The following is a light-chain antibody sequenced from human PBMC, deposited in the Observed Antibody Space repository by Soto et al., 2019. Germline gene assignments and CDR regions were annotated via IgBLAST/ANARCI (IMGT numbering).Light chain of an antibody. CDR2: AAS. Sequence: DIQMTQSPSSLSASVGDRVTITRRASQSISSYLNWYQQKPGKAPKLLIYAASSLQSGVPSRFSGSGSGTDFTLTISSLQPEDSATYYCQQSYSTPPTFGQGTNAHIK. V-gene: IGKV1-39*01. J-gene: IGKJ1*01. CDR3: QQSYSTPPT. CDR1: QSISSY.